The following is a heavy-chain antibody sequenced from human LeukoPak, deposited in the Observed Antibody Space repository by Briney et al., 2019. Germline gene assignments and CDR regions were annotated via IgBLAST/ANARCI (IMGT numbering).Heavy chain of an antibody. J-gene: IGHJ6*02. V-gene: IGHV1-8*01. CDR2: MNPNSGNT. CDR3: ARGRITIVRGVHYYYYGMDV. D-gene: IGHD3-10*01. CDR1: GYTFTSYD. Sequence: ASVKVCCKASGYTFTSYDINWVRQATGQGLEWMGWMNPNSGNTGYAQKFQGRVTMTRNTSISTAYMELSSLRSEDTAVYYCARGRITIVRGVHYYYYGMDVWGQGTTVTVSS.